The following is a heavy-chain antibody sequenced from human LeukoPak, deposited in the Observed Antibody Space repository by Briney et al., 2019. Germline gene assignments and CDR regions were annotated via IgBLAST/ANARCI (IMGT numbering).Heavy chain of an antibody. Sequence: ASVKVSCKASGYTLSTYDINWVRHVTGQGLEWMRWMNPYSCNPGYAQKFQGRVTMTRDTSTSTAYMELSSLRSEDTAVYYCARRSDYYDSSSYRYWGQGSQVFVS. CDR3: ARRSDYYDSSSYRY. V-gene: IGHV1-8*01. D-gene: IGHD3-22*01. J-gene: IGHJ4*02. CDR1: GYTLSTYD. CDR2: MNPYSCNP.